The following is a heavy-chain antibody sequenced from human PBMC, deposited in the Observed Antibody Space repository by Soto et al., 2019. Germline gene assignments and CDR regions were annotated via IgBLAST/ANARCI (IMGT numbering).Heavy chain of an antibody. CDR3: ARGPNPYYFDY. J-gene: IGHJ4*02. CDR1: GYTFTSYG. Sequence: ASVKVSCKASGYTFTSYGISWVRQAPGQRLEWMGWINAYNGNTKYSQKFQDRVTITRDTSTSTAYMELSSLRSEDTAVYYCARGPNPYYFDYWGQGTLVTVSS. CDR2: INAYNGNT. V-gene: IGHV1-18*01.